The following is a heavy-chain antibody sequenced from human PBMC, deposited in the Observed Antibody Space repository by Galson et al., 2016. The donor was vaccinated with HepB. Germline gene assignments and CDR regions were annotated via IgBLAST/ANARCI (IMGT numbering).Heavy chain of an antibody. J-gene: IGHJ6*02. D-gene: IGHD6-13*01. CDR3: ARVPAIAEAGTTQYYHHYYDMDV. CDR1: GGTFNNYA. Sequence: SCKASGGTFNNYAISWVRQAPGQGLEWMGGIIPIFGTPDYAQNFQGRVTITAGESTSTAYLEVSSLRSEDTAVYYCARVPAIAEAGTTQYYHHYYDMDVWGQRTTVTVSS. CDR2: IIPIFGTP. V-gene: IGHV1-69*01.